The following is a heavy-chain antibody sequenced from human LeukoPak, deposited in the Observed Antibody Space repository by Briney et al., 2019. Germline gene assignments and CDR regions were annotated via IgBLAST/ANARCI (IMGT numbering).Heavy chain of an antibody. Sequence: ASVKVSCKVSGYTLTELSMHWVRQVPGKGLEWMGGFDPEDGETIYAQKFQGRVTMTEDTSTDTAYMELSSLRSEDTAVYYCANSIAVAGTHDWYFDLWGRGTLVTVSS. CDR1: GYTLTELS. V-gene: IGHV1-24*01. CDR2: FDPEDGET. D-gene: IGHD6-19*01. CDR3: ANSIAVAGTHDWYFDL. J-gene: IGHJ2*01.